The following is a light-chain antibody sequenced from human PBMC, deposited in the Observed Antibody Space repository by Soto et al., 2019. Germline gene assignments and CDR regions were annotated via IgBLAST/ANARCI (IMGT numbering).Light chain of an antibody. CDR2: DVS. V-gene: IGLV2-14*01. CDR1: FTDINTYNF. CDR3: CIYTGTSWV. Sequence: QSVLTQPASVSGSPGQWITISCTGTFTDINTYNFVSWFRQHPGKAPQLMIYDVSSRPSGASDRFSGSKSGKTAPLTISRLQDDDADDYYSCIYTGTSWVFGGGTKLTVL. J-gene: IGLJ3*02.